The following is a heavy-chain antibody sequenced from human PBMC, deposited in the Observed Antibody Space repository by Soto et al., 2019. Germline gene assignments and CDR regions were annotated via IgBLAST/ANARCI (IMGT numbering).Heavy chain of an antibody. Sequence: SETLSLTCSVSGDSISGSYWSWIRQSPGKGLEWLGYVYYTGSTNYSPSLRSRVSISVDTSKNEFSLRLSSVTAADTAVYFCARSVAVPGAHIDYWGQGTQVTVSS. D-gene: IGHD6-19*01. CDR1: GDSISGSY. V-gene: IGHV4-59*01. CDR3: ARSVAVPGAHIDY. J-gene: IGHJ4*02. CDR2: VYYTGST.